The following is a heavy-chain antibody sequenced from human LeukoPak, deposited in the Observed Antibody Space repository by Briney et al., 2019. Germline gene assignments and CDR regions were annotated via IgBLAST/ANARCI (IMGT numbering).Heavy chain of an antibody. CDR1: GGSFSGYY. J-gene: IGHJ6*03. V-gene: IGHV4-34*01. Sequence: SETLSLTCAVYGGSFSGYYWSWIRQPPGKGLEWIGEINHSGSTNYNPSLKSRVTISVDTSKNQFSLKLSSVTAADTAVYYCARVIAAGTYRSSHYMDVWGKGTTVTVSS. CDR3: ARVIAAGTYRSSHYMDV. CDR2: INHSGST. D-gene: IGHD6-13*01.